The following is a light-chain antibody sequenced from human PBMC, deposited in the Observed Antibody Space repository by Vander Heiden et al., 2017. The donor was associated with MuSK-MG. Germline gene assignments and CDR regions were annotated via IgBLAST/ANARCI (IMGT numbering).Light chain of an antibody. Sequence: FDLTQPPPVSVSPGQTASITCSGDKWGDKYACWYQQKPGQSLVLVIYQDSKRPSGIPERFSGSNSGNTATLTISGTQAMDEADYYCQAWDSSTAVFGGGTKLTVL. V-gene: IGLV3-1*01. CDR1: KWGDKY. J-gene: IGLJ2*01. CDR2: QDS. CDR3: QAWDSSTAV.